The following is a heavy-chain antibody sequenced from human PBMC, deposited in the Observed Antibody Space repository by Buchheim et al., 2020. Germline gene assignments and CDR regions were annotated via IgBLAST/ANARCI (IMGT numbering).Heavy chain of an antibody. J-gene: IGHJ6*02. CDR3: ARLRSGMDV. V-gene: IGHV3-33*01. Sequence: QVQLVESGGGVVQPGGSLRLSCAASGFTFSTYAIHWVRQAPGKGLQWVAVIWHDGSNKYYADSVKGRFTISRDNSKNALFLQMNGLTADDMAVCYCARLRSGMDVWGQGTT. CDR1: GFTFSTYA. CDR2: IWHDGSNK.